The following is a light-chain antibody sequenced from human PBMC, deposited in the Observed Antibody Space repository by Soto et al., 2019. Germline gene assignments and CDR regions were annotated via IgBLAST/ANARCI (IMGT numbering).Light chain of an antibody. CDR1: QRVSSSY. CDR2: GAS. Sequence: EIVLTQSPGTLSLSPGERATLSCRASQRVSSSYLAWYQQKPGQAPRLLIYGASTRATGIPDRFSGSGSETEFTLSISSLQSEDFAVYYCQQYNNWPGTFGQGTKVEIK. CDR3: QQYNNWPGT. V-gene: IGKV3D-15*01. J-gene: IGKJ1*01.